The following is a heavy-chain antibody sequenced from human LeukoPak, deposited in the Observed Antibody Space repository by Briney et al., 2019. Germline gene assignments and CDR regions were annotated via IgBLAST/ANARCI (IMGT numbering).Heavy chain of an antibody. Sequence: SETLSLTCTVSGGSISSNSYYWGWIRQPPGKGLEWIGSIYYSGSTYYNPSLKSRVTISVDTSKNQFSLKLTSVTAADTAFYYCARHLPIGSNSSAPSWGQGTLVTVSS. CDR3: ARHLPIGSNSSAPS. J-gene: IGHJ5*02. CDR1: GGSISSNSYY. CDR2: IYYSGST. D-gene: IGHD6-6*01. V-gene: IGHV4-39*01.